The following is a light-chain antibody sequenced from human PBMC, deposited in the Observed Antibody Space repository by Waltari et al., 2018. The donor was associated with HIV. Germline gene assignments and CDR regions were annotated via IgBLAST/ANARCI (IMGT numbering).Light chain of an antibody. Sequence: IQMTQSPSSLSASLGDRVTITCRGSQGISSYLNWYRQKPGKAPELLIYTSSSLQSGVPSRFSGSGSGTDFTLTISSLQPEDFATYSCQQTYDTPFTFGPGTMVDIK. CDR3: QQTYDTPFT. CDR1: QGISSY. V-gene: IGKV1-39*01. CDR2: TSS. J-gene: IGKJ3*01.